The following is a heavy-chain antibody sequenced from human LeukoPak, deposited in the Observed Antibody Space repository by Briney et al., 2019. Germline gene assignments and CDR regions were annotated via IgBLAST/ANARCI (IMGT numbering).Heavy chain of an antibody. CDR3: ARDSYGDYNNWFDP. CDR1: GYTFTGYY. CDR2: INPNSGGT. V-gene: IGHV1-2*02. Sequence: ASVKVSCKASGYTFTGYYMHWVRQAPGQRLEWMGWINPNSGGTNYAQKFQGRVTMTRDTSISTAYMELSRLRSDDTAVYYCARDSYGDYNNWFDPWGQGTLVTVSS. J-gene: IGHJ5*02. D-gene: IGHD4-17*01.